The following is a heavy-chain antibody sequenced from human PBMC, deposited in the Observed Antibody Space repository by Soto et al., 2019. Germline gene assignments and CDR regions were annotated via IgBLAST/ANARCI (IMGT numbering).Heavy chain of an antibody. J-gene: IGHJ6*02. D-gene: IGHD5-18*01. Sequence: GGSLRLSCAASGFTFSSYAMHWVRQAPGKGLEWVAVISYDGSNKYYADSVKGRFTISRDNSKNTLYLQMNSLRAEDTAVYYCARARIGIQLWSRDYYYYSGMDVWGQGTTVTVSS. CDR3: ARARIGIQLWSRDYYYYSGMDV. CDR2: ISYDGSNK. CDR1: GFTFSSYA. V-gene: IGHV3-30-3*01.